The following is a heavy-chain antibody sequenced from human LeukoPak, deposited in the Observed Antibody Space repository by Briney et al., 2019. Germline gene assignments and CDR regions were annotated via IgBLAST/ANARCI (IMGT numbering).Heavy chain of an antibody. V-gene: IGHV3-21*01. CDR1: GFTFSSYS. D-gene: IGHD5-24*01. Sequence: PGGSLRLSCAASGFTFSSYSMNWVRQAPGKGLEWVSSISSSSSYIYYADSVKGRFTISRDNAKNSLYLQMNSLRAEDTAVYYCARGLDNAYYYYYMDVWGKGTTVTVSS. CDR3: ARGLDNAYYYYYMDV. CDR2: ISSSSSYI. J-gene: IGHJ6*03.